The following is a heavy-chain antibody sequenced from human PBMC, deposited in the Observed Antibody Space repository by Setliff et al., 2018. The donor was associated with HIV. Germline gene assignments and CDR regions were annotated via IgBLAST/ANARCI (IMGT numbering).Heavy chain of an antibody. D-gene: IGHD3-22*01. V-gene: IGHV1-69*13. Sequence: GASVKVSCKASGGTFSSYAISWVRQAPGQGLEWMGGIIPIFGTANYAQKFQGRVTISADESTSTAYMELSSLRSDDTAVYYCAREIGDYYDSSGYYPPTDYYYGMDVWGQGTTVTVS. CDR3: AREIGDYYDSSGYYPPTDYYYGMDV. CDR2: IIPIFGTA. J-gene: IGHJ6*02. CDR1: GGTFSSYA.